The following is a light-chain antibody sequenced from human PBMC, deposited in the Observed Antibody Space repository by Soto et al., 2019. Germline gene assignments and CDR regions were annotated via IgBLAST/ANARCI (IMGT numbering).Light chain of an antibody. V-gene: IGKV1-33*01. CDR3: QQYAYFPFT. CDR2: DTS. J-gene: IGKJ4*01. CDR1: QDISNY. Sequence: DIQMTQSPSSLSASVGDRVTISCQASQDISNYLNWFQQRPGKAPELLIYDTSNLEAGVPSRFSGSTSGTDFTLTISSLQPEDFATYYCQQYAYFPFTFGGGTQVEIK.